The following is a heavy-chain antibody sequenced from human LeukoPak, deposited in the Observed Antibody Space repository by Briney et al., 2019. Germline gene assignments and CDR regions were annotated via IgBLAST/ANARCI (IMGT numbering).Heavy chain of an antibody. CDR1: GGSVTSGGYY. CDR3: ARGFGHP. CDR2: IYYSGST. Sequence: SETLSLTCTVSGGSVTSGGYYWSWIRQHPGKGLEWIGYIYYSGSTSYNPSLESRVTISIDTSKNQFSLKLTSVTAADTAVYYCARGFGHPWGQGTLVTVSS. J-gene: IGHJ5*02. D-gene: IGHD3-10*01. V-gene: IGHV4-31*03.